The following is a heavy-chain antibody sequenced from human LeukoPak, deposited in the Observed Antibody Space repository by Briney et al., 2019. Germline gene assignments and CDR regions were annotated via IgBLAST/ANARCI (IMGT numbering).Heavy chain of an antibody. CDR3: ARDSRALIAVAGPFDY. Sequence: PSETLSLTCAVYGGSFSDYYWTWIRQPPGKGLEWIGEINHRGSTHYNPSLKSRVTISVDTSKNQFSLKLSSVTAADTAVYYCARDSRALIAVAGPFDYWGQGTLVTVSS. CDR1: GGSFSDYY. CDR2: INHRGST. D-gene: IGHD6-19*01. V-gene: IGHV4-34*01. J-gene: IGHJ4*02.